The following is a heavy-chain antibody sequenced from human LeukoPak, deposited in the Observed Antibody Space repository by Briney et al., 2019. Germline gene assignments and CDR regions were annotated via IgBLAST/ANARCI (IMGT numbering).Heavy chain of an antibody. CDR1: GGSISSYY. D-gene: IGHD3-9*01. Sequence: PSETLSLTCTVSGGSISSYYWSWIRQPPGKGLEWIGYIYYSGSTNYNPSLKSRVTISVDTSKNQFSLKLSSVTAADTAVYYCARHESYYDILTGPWGQGTLVTVSS. V-gene: IGHV4-59*08. CDR2: IYYSGST. CDR3: ARHESYYDILTGP. J-gene: IGHJ5*02.